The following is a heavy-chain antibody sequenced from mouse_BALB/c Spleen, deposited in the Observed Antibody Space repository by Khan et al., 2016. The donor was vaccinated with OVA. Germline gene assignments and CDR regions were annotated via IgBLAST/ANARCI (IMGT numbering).Heavy chain of an antibody. CDR1: GLTFKDTY. Sequence: VQLQQSGAELVKPGATVKLSCTASGLTFKDTYMHWVQQSPEQGLEWIGRIDPRDGNTKYAPKFQGQATITADTSSNTAYLQLSSLKSEDTAVYYCARMARKWGQGTTLTVSA. CDR2: IDPRDGNT. J-gene: IGHJ2*01. CDR3: ARMARK. V-gene: IGHV14-3*02.